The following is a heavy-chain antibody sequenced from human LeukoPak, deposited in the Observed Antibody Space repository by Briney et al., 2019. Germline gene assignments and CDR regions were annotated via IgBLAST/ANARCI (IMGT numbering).Heavy chain of an antibody. D-gene: IGHD3-3*01. Sequence: SETLSLTCSLSGGSISAYYWSWIRQPPGKGLEWIGYIYYSGSTNYNPSLKSRVTISVDTSKNQFSLKLRSVTAADTAVYYCARDGVTIDGSYYYGTEVWGQGTTVTVSS. CDR3: ARDGVTIDGSYYYGTEV. CDR2: IYYSGST. J-gene: IGHJ6*02. V-gene: IGHV4-59*01. CDR1: GGSISAYY.